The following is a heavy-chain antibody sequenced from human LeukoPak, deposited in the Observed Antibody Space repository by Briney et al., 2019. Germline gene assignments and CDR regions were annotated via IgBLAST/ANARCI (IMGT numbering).Heavy chain of an antibody. CDR2: ISSSSSYI. CDR3: ARTGAEGYYFDY. D-gene: IGHD7-27*01. J-gene: IGHJ4*02. V-gene: IGHV3-21*01. Sequence: GASVKVSCKASGYTFTGYYMHWVRQAPGKGLEWVSSISSSSSYIYYADSVKGRFTISRDNAKNSLYLQMNSLRAEDTAVYYCARTGAEGYYFDYWGQGTLVTVSS. CDR1: GYTFTGYY.